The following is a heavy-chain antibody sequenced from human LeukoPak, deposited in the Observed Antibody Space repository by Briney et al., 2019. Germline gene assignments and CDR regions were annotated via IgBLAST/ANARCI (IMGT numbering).Heavy chain of an antibody. V-gene: IGHV3-30-3*01. Sequence: GGSLRLSCAASGFTFSSYAMHWVRQAPGKGLEWVAVISYDGSNKYYADSVKGRFTISRDNSKNTLYLQMNSLRAEDTAVYYCAREEQWLAPGAFDIWGQGTMVTVSS. D-gene: IGHD6-19*01. CDR1: GFTFSSYA. CDR2: ISYDGSNK. J-gene: IGHJ3*02. CDR3: AREEQWLAPGAFDI.